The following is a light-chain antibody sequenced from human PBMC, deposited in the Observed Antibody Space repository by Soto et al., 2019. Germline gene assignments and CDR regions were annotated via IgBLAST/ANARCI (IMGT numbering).Light chain of an antibody. V-gene: IGKV2-28*01. CDR2: FGS. CDR3: MQALQAPPWT. CDR1: QSLLHSNGYNY. J-gene: IGKJ1*01. Sequence: DIVMTQSPLSLPVTPGEPASISCRSSQSLLHSNGYNYLDWYLQKPGQSPQLLIYFGSNRASGVSDRFSGSGSGTDFKLKISRVEAEDVGVYYCMQALQAPPWTFGQGTKVEI.